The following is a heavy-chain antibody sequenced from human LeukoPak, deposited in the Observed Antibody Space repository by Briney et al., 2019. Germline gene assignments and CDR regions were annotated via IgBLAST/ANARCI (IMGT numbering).Heavy chain of an antibody. CDR1: GYSFTSYW. Sequence: GESLKISCKGSGYSFTSYWTGWVRQMPGKGLEWMGIIYPGDSDTRYSPSFQGQVTISADKSISTAYLQWSSLKASDTAMYYCARHFVPGIAAAAIDYWGQGTLVAVSS. CDR2: IYPGDSDT. CDR3: ARHFVPGIAAAAIDY. V-gene: IGHV5-51*01. J-gene: IGHJ4*02. D-gene: IGHD6-13*01.